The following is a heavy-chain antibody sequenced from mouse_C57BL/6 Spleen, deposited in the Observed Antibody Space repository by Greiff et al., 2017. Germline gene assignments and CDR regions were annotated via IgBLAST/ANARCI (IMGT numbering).Heavy chain of an antibody. CDR2: IWSGGST. J-gene: IGHJ4*01. CDR1: GFSLTSYG. V-gene: IGHV2-2*01. Sequence: VQLQQSGPGLVQPSQRLSITCTVSGFSLTSYGVHWVRQSPGKGLEWLGVIWSGGSTDYNAAFISRLSISKDNSTSQVFFKMNSLQADDTAIYYCARNYGGNYDAMDYWGQGTSVTVSS. D-gene: IGHD1-1*02. CDR3: ARNYGGNYDAMDY.